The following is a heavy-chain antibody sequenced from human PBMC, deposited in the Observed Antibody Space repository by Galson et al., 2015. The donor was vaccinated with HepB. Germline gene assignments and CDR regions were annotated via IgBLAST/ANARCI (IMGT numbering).Heavy chain of an antibody. D-gene: IGHD2-21*02. CDR1: GGTFSSYT. J-gene: IGHJ2*01. CDR3: ARGGDCRGGDCYWVWYFDL. CDR2: IIPILGIA. V-gene: IGHV1-69*02. Sequence: SVKVSCKASGGTFSSYTISWVRQAPGQGLEWMGRIIPILGIANYAQKFQGRVTITADKSTSTAYMELSSLRSEDTAVYYCARGGDCRGGDCYWVWYFDLWGRGTLVTVSS.